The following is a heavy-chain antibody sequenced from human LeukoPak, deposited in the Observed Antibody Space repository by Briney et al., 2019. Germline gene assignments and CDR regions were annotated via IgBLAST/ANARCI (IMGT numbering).Heavy chain of an antibody. J-gene: IGHJ3*02. Sequence: RGESLQISCKGSGSSFTSYWIGWVRQLPGKGLEWMWIIYPGNSDTRYSPSFQGQVTISADKSISTAYLQWSSLKASDTAMYYCARSAAYGSYDAFDIWGQGTMVTVSS. V-gene: IGHV5-51*01. D-gene: IGHD1-26*01. CDR3: ARSAAYGSYDAFDI. CDR2: IYPGNSDT. CDR1: GSSFTSYW.